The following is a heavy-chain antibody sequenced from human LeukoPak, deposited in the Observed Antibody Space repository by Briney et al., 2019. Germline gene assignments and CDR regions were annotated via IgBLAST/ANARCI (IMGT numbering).Heavy chain of an antibody. CDR2: IKQDGSEK. CDR1: GFTFSSYW. Sequence: PGGSLRLSCAASGFTFSSYWMSWVRQAPGKELEWVANIKQDGSEKYYVDSVKGRFTISRDNAKNSLYLQMNSLRAEDTAVYYCARYDFWSEGENWFDPWGQGTLVTVSS. CDR3: ARYDFWSEGENWFDP. V-gene: IGHV3-7*01. J-gene: IGHJ5*02. D-gene: IGHD3-3*01.